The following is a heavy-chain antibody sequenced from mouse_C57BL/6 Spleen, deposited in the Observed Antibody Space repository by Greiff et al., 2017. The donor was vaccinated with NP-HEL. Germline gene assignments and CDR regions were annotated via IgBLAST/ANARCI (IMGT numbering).Heavy chain of an antibody. D-gene: IGHD2-5*01. Sequence: VQLQQSGAELVKPGASVKMSCKASGYTFTSYWITWVKQRPGQGLEWIGDIYPGSGSTNYNEKFKSKATLTVDTSSSTAYMQLSSLTSEDSAVYYCARWSNLDYYAMDYWGQGTSVTVSS. CDR1: GYTFTSYW. CDR2: IYPGSGST. CDR3: ARWSNLDYYAMDY. J-gene: IGHJ4*01. V-gene: IGHV1-55*01.